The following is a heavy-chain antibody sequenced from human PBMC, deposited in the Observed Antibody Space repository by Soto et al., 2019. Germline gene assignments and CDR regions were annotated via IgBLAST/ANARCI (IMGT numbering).Heavy chain of an antibody. CDR1: GFTFGDYA. V-gene: IGHV3-49*03. CDR2: IRSKAYGGTT. D-gene: IGHD3-10*01. CDR3: TGRLWFGELLEYYFDY. J-gene: IGHJ4*02. Sequence: GGSLRLSCTASGFTFGDYAMSWFRQAPGKGLEWVGFIRSKAYGGTTEYAASVKGRFTISRDDSKSIAYLQMNSLKTEDTAVYYCTGRLWFGELLEYYFDYWGQGTLVTVSS.